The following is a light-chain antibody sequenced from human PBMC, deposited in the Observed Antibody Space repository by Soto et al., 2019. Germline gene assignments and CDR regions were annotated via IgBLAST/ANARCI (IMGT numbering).Light chain of an antibody. CDR3: QQYYSYPRT. CDR1: QGISSY. V-gene: IGKV1-8*01. J-gene: IGKJ4*01. Sequence: AIRMTQSPSSFSASSGDRVTITCRASQGISSYLDWYQQKPGKAPKLLIYAASTLQSGVPSRFSGSGSGTDFTLTISCLQSEDFATYYCQQYYSYPRTFGGGNKVEIK. CDR2: AAS.